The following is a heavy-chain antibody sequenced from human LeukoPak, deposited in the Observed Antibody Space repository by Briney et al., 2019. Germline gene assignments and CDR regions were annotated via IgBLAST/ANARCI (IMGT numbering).Heavy chain of an antibody. Sequence: GGSLRLSCVASGITFGDYAMSWVRQAPGKGLEWVSAISPSGGTTNYADSAKGRFTISRDNSKNTLYLQMNSLRAEDTAVYYCAKESFIPYRYHSSGYIDYWGQGTQVTVSS. CDR2: ISPSGGTT. CDR3: AKESFIPYRYHSSGYIDY. CDR1: GITFGDYA. D-gene: IGHD3-22*01. J-gene: IGHJ4*02. V-gene: IGHV3-23*01.